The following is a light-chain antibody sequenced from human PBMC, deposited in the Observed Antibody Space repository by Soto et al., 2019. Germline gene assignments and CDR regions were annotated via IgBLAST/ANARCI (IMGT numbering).Light chain of an antibody. CDR2: AAY. V-gene: IGKV1-16*01. J-gene: IGKJ1*01. CDR1: QGISTY. CDR3: QQYYSYPRT. Sequence: DIQMTQSPSSLSASVGDRVTITCRASQGISTYLTWFQQKPGKAPKSLIYAAYTLQRGVPSTFSGSGSGTDFTLTITSLQPEDSATYYCQQYYSYPRTFGQGTKVEIK.